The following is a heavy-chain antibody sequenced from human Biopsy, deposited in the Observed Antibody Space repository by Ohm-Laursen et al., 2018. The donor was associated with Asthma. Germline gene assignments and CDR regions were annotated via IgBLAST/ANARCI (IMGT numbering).Heavy chain of an antibody. D-gene: IGHD4-17*01. CDR3: VTSGGDYGYFGLDV. J-gene: IGHJ6*02. Sequence: SSVKVSCKASGDSFSNYAISWVRQAPGQGLEWMGGIIPIFDTPNYAQKFQGRVTITADESTTTAYMELSSLRSEDTAVYYCVTSGGDYGYFGLDVWGQGTTVTVPS. CDR2: IIPIFDTP. V-gene: IGHV1-69*01. CDR1: GDSFSNYA.